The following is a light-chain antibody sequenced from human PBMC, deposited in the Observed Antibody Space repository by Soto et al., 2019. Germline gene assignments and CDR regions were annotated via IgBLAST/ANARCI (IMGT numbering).Light chain of an antibody. CDR2: GAS. CDR1: QSISNK. J-gene: IGKJ5*01. CDR3: QQYGISPRT. V-gene: IGKV3-20*01. Sequence: EIVMTQSPATLSVSPGERATLSCRASQSISNKLAWYQHKPGQAPRLLIYGASSRATGIPDRFSGSGSGTDFTLTISRLEPEDFAVYYCQQYGISPRTFGQGTRLEIK.